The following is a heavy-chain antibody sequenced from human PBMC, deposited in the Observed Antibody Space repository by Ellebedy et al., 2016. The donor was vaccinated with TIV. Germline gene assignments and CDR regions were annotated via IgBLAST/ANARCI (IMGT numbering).Heavy chain of an antibody. D-gene: IGHD3-10*01. Sequence: SETLSLXCTVSGGSISTYYWSWIRQPPGKGLEWIGFIYYSGNTDYDPSLKSRVTISVDTSKNQFFLKLTSVTAADTAVYYCARFSRSYYREFDYWGQGTLVTVSS. CDR1: GGSISTYY. CDR2: IYYSGNT. V-gene: IGHV4-59*01. CDR3: ARFSRSYYREFDY. J-gene: IGHJ4*02.